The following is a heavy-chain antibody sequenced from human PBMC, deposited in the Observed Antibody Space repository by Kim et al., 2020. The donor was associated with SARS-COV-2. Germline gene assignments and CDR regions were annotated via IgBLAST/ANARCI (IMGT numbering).Heavy chain of an antibody. J-gene: IGHJ4*01. D-gene: IGHD3-10*01. CDR1: GYTFTKNA. V-gene: IGHV1-3*01. CDR3: ALSTYYYGSGSQGGFDY. CDR2: IIVDSDNT. Sequence: ASVKVSCKASGYTFTKNAMHWVRQAPGQRLEWMGWIIVDSDNTRYSQKFQGRVTITRDTSASTVFMELSSLRSEDAAVYYCALSTYYYGSGSQGGFDYW.